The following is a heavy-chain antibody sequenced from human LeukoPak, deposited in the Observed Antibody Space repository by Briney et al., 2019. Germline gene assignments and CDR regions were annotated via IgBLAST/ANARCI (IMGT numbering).Heavy chain of an antibody. CDR2: ISYDGSNK. D-gene: IGHD3-9*01. Sequence: PGRSLRLSCAASGFTFSRYAMHWVRQAPGKGLEWVAVISYDGSNKYYADSVKGRFTISRDNSKNTLYLQMNSLRAEDTAVYYCARGRRYDILTGYYYYYGMDVWGQGTTVTVSS. V-gene: IGHV3-30*04. CDR3: ARGRRYDILTGYYYYYGMDV. CDR1: GFTFSRYA. J-gene: IGHJ6*02.